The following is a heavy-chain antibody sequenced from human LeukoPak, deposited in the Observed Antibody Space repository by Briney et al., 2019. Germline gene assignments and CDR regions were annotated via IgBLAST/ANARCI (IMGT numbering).Heavy chain of an antibody. V-gene: IGHV5-51*01. J-gene: IGHJ4*02. CDR2: INPGDSDT. CDR1: GYSFTRYW. CDR3: ARAGGQWVPVY. D-gene: IGHD6-19*01. Sequence: GESLKISCEASGYSFTRYWIGWVRQMPGKGLEWMGIINPGDSDTRYSPSFQGQVTISADKSISTVHLQWSSLKASDTAMYYCARAGGQWVPVYWGQGTLVTVSS.